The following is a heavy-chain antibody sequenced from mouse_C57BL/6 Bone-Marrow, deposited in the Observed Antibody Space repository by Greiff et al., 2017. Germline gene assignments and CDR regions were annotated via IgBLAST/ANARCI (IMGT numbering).Heavy chain of an antibody. CDR2: ISSGGSYN. CDR3: ARHGNYFDY. Sequence: EVKLVESGGDLVKPGGSLKLSCAASGFTFSSYGMSWVRQTPDKRLEWVATISSGGSYNYYPDSVKGRFTISRDNAKNTLYLQMSSLKSEDTAMFYCARHGNYFDYWGQGTTLTVSS. CDR1: GFTFSSYG. V-gene: IGHV5-6*02. J-gene: IGHJ2*01.